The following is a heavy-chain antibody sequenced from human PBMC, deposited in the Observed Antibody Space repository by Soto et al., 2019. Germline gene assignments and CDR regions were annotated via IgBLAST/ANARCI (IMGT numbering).Heavy chain of an antibody. D-gene: IGHD3-16*01. Sequence: SETLSLTCTVSGGSISSYYWSWIRQPPGKGLEWIGYIYYSGSTNYNPSLKSRVTISVDTSKNQFSLKLSSVTAADTAVYYCARDRPVMITFGGVIPHQYYYSYGMDVWGQGTTVTVSS. CDR1: GGSISSYY. V-gene: IGHV4-59*01. CDR2: IYYSGST. J-gene: IGHJ6*02. CDR3: ARDRPVMITFGGVIPHQYYYSYGMDV.